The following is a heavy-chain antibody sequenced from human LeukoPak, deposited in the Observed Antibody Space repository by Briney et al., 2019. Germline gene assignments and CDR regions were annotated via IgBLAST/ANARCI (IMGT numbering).Heavy chain of an antibody. V-gene: IGHV4-59*08. CDR2: IYYSGST. CDR3: ARLGTVDTAMVYYFDY. J-gene: IGHJ4*02. Sequence: SETLSLTCTVSGGSISSYYWSWIRQPPGKGLEWIGYIYYSGSTNYNPSLKSRVTISVDTSKNQFSLKLSSVTAADTAVYYCARLGTVDTAMVYYFDYWGQETLVTVSS. D-gene: IGHD5-18*01. CDR1: GGSISSYY.